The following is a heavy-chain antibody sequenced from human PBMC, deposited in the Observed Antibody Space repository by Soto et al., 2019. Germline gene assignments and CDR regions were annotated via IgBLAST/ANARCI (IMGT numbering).Heavy chain of an antibody. CDR1: GFSLTTRGVG. CDR3: AHRPRGYSYHFDY. CDR2: IYWDDHE. Sequence: QITLKESGPTLVKPTQTLTLTCTFSGFSLTTRGVGVGWIRQPPGKALEWLALIYWDDHEGYSPSLKSRPTIPKDTSNTQVVLTMTNMHPVDTATSYCAHRPRGYSYHFDYWGQGTLVTVSS. J-gene: IGHJ4*02. V-gene: IGHV2-5*02. D-gene: IGHD5-18*01.